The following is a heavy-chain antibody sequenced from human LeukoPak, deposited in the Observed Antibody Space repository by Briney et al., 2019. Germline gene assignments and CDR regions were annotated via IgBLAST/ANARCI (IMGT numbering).Heavy chain of an antibody. CDR3: AKEPYSSGWYGVYFLDY. J-gene: IGHJ4*02. V-gene: IGHV3-23*01. CDR1: GFTFSSYA. CDR2: ISGSGGST. Sequence: GGSLRLSCAASGFTFSSYAMSWVRQAPGKGLEWVSAISGSGGSTYYADSVKGRFTISRDNCKNTLYLQMNSLRAEDTAVYYCAKEPYSSGWYGVYFLDYWGQGTLVTVSS. D-gene: IGHD6-19*01.